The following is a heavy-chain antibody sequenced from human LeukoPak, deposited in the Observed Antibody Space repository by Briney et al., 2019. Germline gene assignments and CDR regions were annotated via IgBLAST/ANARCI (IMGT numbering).Heavy chain of an antibody. CDR2: IYTSGST. J-gene: IGHJ6*03. CDR1: GGSISSYY. V-gene: IGHV4-4*07. Sequence: SETLSLTCTVSGGSISSYYWSWIRQPAGKDLEWIGRIYTSGSTNYNPSLKSRVTISVDKSKNQFSLKLSSVTAADTAVYYCARDLGIFLNYFNYMDVWGKGTTVTVS. D-gene: IGHD6-13*01. CDR3: ARDLGIFLNYFNYMDV.